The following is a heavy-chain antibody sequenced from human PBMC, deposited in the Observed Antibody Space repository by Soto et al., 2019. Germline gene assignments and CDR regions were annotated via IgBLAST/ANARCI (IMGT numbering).Heavy chain of an antibody. CDR1: GFTFSSHA. Sequence: QVQLPESGGGVVQPGTSLRLSCAASGFTFSSHAMHWVRQAPGKGLEWVALISSDGSNEYYIDSVKGRFTISRDNSKNSLSLQMNSLRAEDTAVYYCARDHEGSGTYFDYWGPGTLVTVSS. D-gene: IGHD1-26*01. V-gene: IGHV3-30*03. CDR2: ISSDGSNE. J-gene: IGHJ4*02. CDR3: ARDHEGSGTYFDY.